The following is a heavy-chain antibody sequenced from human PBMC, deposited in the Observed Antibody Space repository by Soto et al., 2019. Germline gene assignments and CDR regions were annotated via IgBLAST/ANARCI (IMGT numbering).Heavy chain of an antibody. Sequence: GASVKVSCEASGYTFTSYYMHWVRQAPGQGLEWMGIINPSGGSTSYAQKFQGRVTMTRDTSTSTVYMELSSLRSEDTAVYYCAREFIVGATTDYYYGMDVWGQGTTVTVSS. D-gene: IGHD1-26*01. CDR2: INPSGGST. CDR1: GYTFTSYY. CDR3: AREFIVGATTDYYYGMDV. V-gene: IGHV1-46*01. J-gene: IGHJ6*02.